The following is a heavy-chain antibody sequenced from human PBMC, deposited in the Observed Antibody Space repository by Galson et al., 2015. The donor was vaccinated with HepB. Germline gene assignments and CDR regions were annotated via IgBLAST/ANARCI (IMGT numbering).Heavy chain of an antibody. D-gene: IGHD3-22*01. CDR1: GFTFSSYA. CDR3: AKDQAQDTMIVVANGDYYNFYGMDV. CDR2: ISGSGGIT. V-gene: IGHV3-23*01. Sequence: SLRLSCAASGFTFSSYAMSWVRQAPGKGLEWVSVISGSGGITYYADSVKGRFTISRDNSKNTLYLQMSSLRAEDTAVYYCAKDQAQDTMIVVANGDYYNFYGMDVWGQGTTVTVSS. J-gene: IGHJ6*02.